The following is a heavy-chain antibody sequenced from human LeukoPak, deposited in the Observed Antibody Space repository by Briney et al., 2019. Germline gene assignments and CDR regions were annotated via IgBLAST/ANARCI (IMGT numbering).Heavy chain of an antibody. V-gene: IGHV3-30*19. D-gene: IGHD3-16*01. Sequence: GTSLRLSCAASGFVFSTYGMHWVRQAPGKGLEWVTVISYDGDNEYYADSVKGQFTISRNNSKDRLYLQMNSLRPEDTAMYYCARVRGGRSWYYYGMDVWGRGTTVTVSS. J-gene: IGHJ6*02. CDR1: GFVFSTYG. CDR3: ARVRGGRSWYYYGMDV. CDR2: ISYDGDNE.